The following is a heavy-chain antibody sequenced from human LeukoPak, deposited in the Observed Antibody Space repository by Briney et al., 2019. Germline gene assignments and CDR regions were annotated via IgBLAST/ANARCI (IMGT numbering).Heavy chain of an antibody. Sequence: ASVKVSCKASGYTFTDYYMHWVRQAPGQGLEWMGIINPSGGSTSYAQKFQGRVTMTRDTSTSTVYMELSSLRSEDTAVYYCARDYLETAGDEYFDYWGQGTLVTVSS. D-gene: IGHD7-27*01. J-gene: IGHJ4*02. V-gene: IGHV1-46*01. CDR3: ARDYLETAGDEYFDY. CDR2: INPSGGST. CDR1: GYTFTDYY.